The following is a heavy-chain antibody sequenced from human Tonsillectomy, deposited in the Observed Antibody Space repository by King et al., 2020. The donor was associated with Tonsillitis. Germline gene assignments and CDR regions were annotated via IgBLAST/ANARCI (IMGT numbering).Heavy chain of an antibody. D-gene: IGHD2-2*01. CDR2: INPNTGDT. J-gene: IGHJ4*02. CDR1: GYTFTGYN. CDR3: ATMGRYAPDY. V-gene: IGHV1-2*02. Sequence: QLVQSGAEVKKPGASVKVSCKASGYTFTGYNINWVRLVPGQGLEWMGWINPNTGDTDYAQKFQGRVTMTRDTSINTAFLEISSLRSDDTAVYYCATMGRYAPDYWGQGTLVTVSS.